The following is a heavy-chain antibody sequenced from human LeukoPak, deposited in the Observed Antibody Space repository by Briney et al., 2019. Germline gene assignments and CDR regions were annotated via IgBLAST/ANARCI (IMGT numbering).Heavy chain of an antibody. D-gene: IGHD6-6*01. CDR1: GGTFSSYA. Sequence: ASVKVSCKASGGTFSSYAISWVQQAPGQGLEWMGGIIPIFGTANYAQKFQGRVTITADKSTSTAYMELSSLRSEDTAVYYCARPLSGYSSSLGYWGQGTLVTVSS. CDR2: IIPIFGTA. J-gene: IGHJ4*02. CDR3: ARPLSGYSSSLGY. V-gene: IGHV1-69*06.